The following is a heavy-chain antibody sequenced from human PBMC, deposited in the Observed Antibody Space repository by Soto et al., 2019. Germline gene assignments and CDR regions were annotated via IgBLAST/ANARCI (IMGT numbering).Heavy chain of an antibody. CDR3: SKDAGGTTPHGPSLGAWYFYYGMDV. CDR2: ISYDGTNK. V-gene: IGHV3-30*18. Sequence: QVQLVESGGGVVQPGRPLRLSCEGSGFFFSDYGVHWVRQAPGKGLEWVAVISYDGTNKYYGDSAKGRFTIARDNSRNTLYLEMNSLSEEDTAVYYCSKDAGGTTPHGPSLGAWYFYYGMDVWGPGTTVAVSS. J-gene: IGHJ6*02. CDR1: GFFFSDYG. D-gene: IGHD3-16*01.